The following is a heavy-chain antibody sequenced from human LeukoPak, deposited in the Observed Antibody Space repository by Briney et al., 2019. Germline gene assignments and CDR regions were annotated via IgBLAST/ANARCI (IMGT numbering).Heavy chain of an antibody. Sequence: PGGSLRLSCAASGFTFSNYGIHWVRQAPGRGLEWVAFIRYDGRNKYYADSVRGRFTISRDNSKNTVYLQVNSLIPDDTALYYCAKDISIQYGVVALDYWGQGTLVTVSS. CDR1: GFTFSNYG. V-gene: IGHV3-30*02. J-gene: IGHJ4*02. CDR2: IRYDGRNK. D-gene: IGHD3-3*01. CDR3: AKDISIQYGVVALDY.